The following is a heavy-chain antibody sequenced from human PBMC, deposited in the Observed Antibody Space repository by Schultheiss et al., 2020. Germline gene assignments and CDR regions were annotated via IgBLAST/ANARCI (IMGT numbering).Heavy chain of an antibody. J-gene: IGHJ6*02. V-gene: IGHV3-66*02. CDR2: IYSGGST. CDR1: GFTFSSYN. D-gene: IGHD6-13*01. Sequence: GGSLRLSCAASGFTFSSYNMNWVRQAPGKGLEWVSVIYSGGSTYYADSVKGRFTISRDNSKNTLYLQMNSLRAEDTAVYYCAKGLGQLVRLEYYYSGLDVWGQGTTVTVSS. CDR3: AKGLGQLVRLEYYYSGLDV.